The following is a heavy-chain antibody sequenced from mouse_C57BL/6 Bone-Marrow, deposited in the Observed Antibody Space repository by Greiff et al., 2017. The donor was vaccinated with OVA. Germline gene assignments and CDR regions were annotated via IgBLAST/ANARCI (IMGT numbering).Heavy chain of an antibody. Sequence: VQLQQSGAELARPGASVKLSCKASGYTFTSYGISWVKQRTGQGLEWIGEIYPRSGNTYYNEKFKGKATLTADKSSSTAYMELRSLPSEDSAVYFCAREGVYYDYDVGWYFDVWGTGTTVTVSS. J-gene: IGHJ1*03. CDR2: IYPRSGNT. CDR3: AREGVYYDYDVGWYFDV. V-gene: IGHV1-81*01. CDR1: GYTFTSYG. D-gene: IGHD2-4*01.